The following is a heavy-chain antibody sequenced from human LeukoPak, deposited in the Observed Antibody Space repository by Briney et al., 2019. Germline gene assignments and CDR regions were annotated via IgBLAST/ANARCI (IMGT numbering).Heavy chain of an antibody. Sequence: GGSLRLSCAASGFSVSNTYMSWVRQAPGKGLEWVSVIYSGGNTYYADSVKGRFTIYRDNSKNTPYLQMNRLRPEDTAVYYCARGTVTAPDYWGQGTLVTVSS. CDR3: ARGTVTAPDY. CDR2: IYSGGNT. V-gene: IGHV3-53*01. CDR1: GFSVSNTY. D-gene: IGHD2-21*02. J-gene: IGHJ4*02.